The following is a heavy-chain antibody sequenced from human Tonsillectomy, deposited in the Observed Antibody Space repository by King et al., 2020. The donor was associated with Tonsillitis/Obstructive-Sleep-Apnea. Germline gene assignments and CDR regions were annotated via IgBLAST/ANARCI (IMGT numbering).Heavy chain of an antibody. D-gene: IGHD3-9*01. J-gene: IGHJ4*02. CDR3: AHNVYYDILTGRYYFDY. CDR1: GFSLSTSGVG. CDR2: IYWDDDK. V-gene: IGHV2-5*02. Sequence: VTLQESGPTLVKPTQTLTLTCTFSGFSLSTSGVGVGWIRQPPGKALEWLALIYWDDDKRYSPSLKSRLTITKDTSKNQVVLTMTSMDPVDTATYYCAHNVYYDILTGRYYFDYWGQGTLVTVSS.